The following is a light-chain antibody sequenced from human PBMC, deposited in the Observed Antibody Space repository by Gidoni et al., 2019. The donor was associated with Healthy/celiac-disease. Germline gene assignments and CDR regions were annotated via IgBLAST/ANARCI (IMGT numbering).Light chain of an antibody. J-gene: IGLJ3*02. Sequence: QPLVTQEPSFSVYPGGTVTLTCGLSSGSVSSSSYPSWYQQTPGQAPRTIIFNTNSRSSGVPDRFSGSMFGNKAALTITGAQADDECDYYCALYMGGGIWVFGGGTKLTVL. CDR1: SGSVSSSSY. V-gene: IGLV8-61*01. CDR3: ALYMGGGIWV. CDR2: NTN.